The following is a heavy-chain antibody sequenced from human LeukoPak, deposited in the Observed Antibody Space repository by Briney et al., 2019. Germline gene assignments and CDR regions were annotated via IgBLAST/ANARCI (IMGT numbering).Heavy chain of an antibody. CDR3: ARDWPRDGYHEIFEY. V-gene: IGHV3-48*02. Sequence: GGSLRLSCAASGFTFSNYWMIWVRQAPGKGLEWVSYISSSSRTTYYADSVKGRFTISRDNAKKSLFLQMNSLRDEDTAVYFCARDWPRDGYHEIFEYWGQGTLVTVSS. CDR2: ISSSSRTT. CDR1: GFTFSNYW. D-gene: IGHD5-24*01. J-gene: IGHJ4*02.